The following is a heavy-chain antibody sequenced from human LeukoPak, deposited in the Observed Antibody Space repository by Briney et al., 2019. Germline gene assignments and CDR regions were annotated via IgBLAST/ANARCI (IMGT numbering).Heavy chain of an antibody. CDR2: TYCSGSA. V-gene: IGHV4-59*01. J-gene: IGHJ4*02. CDR3: ARGGSRDGYNRPLDY. CDR1: GGSLSSYY. D-gene: IGHD5-24*01. Sequence: PSETLSLTCTVSGGSLSSYYWSWVRQPPGKGLEWIGYTYCSGSANYNPSLKSRVTMSVDTSKNQFSLRLNSVTAADTAVYYCARGGSRDGYNRPLDYWGQGTLVTVSS.